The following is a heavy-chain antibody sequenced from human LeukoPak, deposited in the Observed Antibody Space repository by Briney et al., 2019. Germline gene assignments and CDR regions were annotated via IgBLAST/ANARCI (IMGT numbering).Heavy chain of an antibody. CDR2: IYSSGDT. D-gene: IGHD3-10*01. J-gene: IGHJ4*02. Sequence: SETLSLTCTVSGGSISSYYWDWIRQPAGKGLEWIGRIYSSGDTNYNPSLKSRVAMSVDTSKNQFSLRLSSLTAADTAVYYCARDVGSGGGTFPTYHFDFWGQGTLVTVSS. V-gene: IGHV4-4*07. CDR3: ARDVGSGGGTFPTYHFDF. CDR1: GGSISSYY.